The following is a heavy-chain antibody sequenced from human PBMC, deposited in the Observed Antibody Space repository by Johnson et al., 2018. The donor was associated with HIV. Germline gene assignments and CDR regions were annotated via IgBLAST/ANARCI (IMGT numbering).Heavy chain of an antibody. J-gene: IGHJ3*01. CDR1: GFTFSSYG. CDR2: IWYVGSNV. V-gene: IGHV3-33*01. Sequence: VLLVESGGGVVQPGRSLRLSCAASGFTFSSYGMHWVRQAPGKGLEWVAAIWYVGSNVYYADSVKGRFTISRDNSENTLYLQMNSLKAEDTAVYYCASLSDDAFDFWGQGTMVIVSS. CDR3: ASLSDDAFDF.